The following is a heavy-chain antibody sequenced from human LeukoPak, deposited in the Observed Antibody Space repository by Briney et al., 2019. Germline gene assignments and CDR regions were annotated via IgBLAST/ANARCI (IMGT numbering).Heavy chain of an antibody. Sequence: ASVKVSCKASGHTFTSYDISWVRQAPGQGLEWMGWISARNGNTKYGKRFQGRVTMSTDTSTSTAYMELRSLTSDDTAVYYCARQEESGTYYGWFDPWGQGTLVTVSS. CDR3: ARQEESGTYYGWFDP. CDR2: ISARNGNT. CDR1: GHTFTSYD. J-gene: IGHJ5*02. V-gene: IGHV1-18*01. D-gene: IGHD1-26*01.